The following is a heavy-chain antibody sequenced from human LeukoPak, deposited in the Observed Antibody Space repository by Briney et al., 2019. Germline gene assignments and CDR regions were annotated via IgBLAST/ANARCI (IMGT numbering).Heavy chain of an antibody. CDR1: GFDFSIYA. D-gene: IGHD3-22*01. V-gene: IGHV3-23*01. CDR3: ARDPDYYDSSGYLDY. Sequence: GGSLRLSCAASGFDFSIYAMNWVRLAPGKGLEWVSGISGGGYTFYADSVKGRFTISRDDSKNTLYLQMNSLRAEDTAVYYCARDPDYYDSSGYLDYWGQGTLVTVSS. CDR2: ISGGGYT. J-gene: IGHJ4*02.